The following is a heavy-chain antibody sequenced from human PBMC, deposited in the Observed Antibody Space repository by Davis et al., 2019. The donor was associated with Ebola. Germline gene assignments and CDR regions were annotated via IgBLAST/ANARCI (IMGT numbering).Heavy chain of an antibody. J-gene: IGHJ5*02. D-gene: IGHD4-17*01. CDR1: GYTFTSYG. V-gene: IGHV1-18*01. CDR2: ISAYNGNT. CDR3: ARGAYGDGVGYNWFDP. Sequence: ASVKVSCKASGYTFTSYGISWVRQAPGQGLEWMGWISAYNGNTNYAQKLQGRVTMTTDTSTSTAYMELRSLRSEDTAVYYCARGAYGDGVGYNWFDPWGQGTLVTVSS.